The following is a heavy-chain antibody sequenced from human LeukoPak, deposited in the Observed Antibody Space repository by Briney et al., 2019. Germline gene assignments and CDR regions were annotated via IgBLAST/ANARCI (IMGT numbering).Heavy chain of an antibody. V-gene: IGHV5-51*01. CDR1: GYSFTSYW. J-gene: IGHJ5*02. CDR3: ARRPYYYDSSGSPFDP. D-gene: IGHD3-22*01. CDR2: IYPGDSDT. Sequence: GESLKVCCKGSGYSFTSYWIGLVRQMPGKGLEWMGIIYPGDSDTRYSPSFQGQVTISADKSISTAYLQWSSLKASDTAMYYCARRPYYYDSSGSPFDPWGQGTLVTVSS.